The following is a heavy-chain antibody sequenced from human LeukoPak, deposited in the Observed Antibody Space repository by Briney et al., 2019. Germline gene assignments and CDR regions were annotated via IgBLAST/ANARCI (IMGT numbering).Heavy chain of an antibody. Sequence: GGSLRLSCAASGFTFSSYTMNWVRQAPGKGLEWVSYIGSRPTTTYYADSVRGRFIISRDNTKNSVYLQMTSLRADDAAVYYCATSGAYEISWAFNIWGQGTMVAVSS. J-gene: IGHJ3*02. CDR1: GFTFSSYT. D-gene: IGHD5-12*01. CDR3: ATSGAYEISWAFNI. V-gene: IGHV3-48*04. CDR2: IGSRPTTT.